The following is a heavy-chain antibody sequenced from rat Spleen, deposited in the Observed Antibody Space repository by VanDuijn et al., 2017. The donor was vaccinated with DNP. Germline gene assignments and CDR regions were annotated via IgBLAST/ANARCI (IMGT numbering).Heavy chain of an antibody. Sequence: EVQLVESGGGLVQPGRSLKLSCAASGFTFSNHGMAWVRQAPTKGLEWVASLKTGGGNTHYPDSVKGRFTISRDNAKNTLYLQMNSLRSEDTATYYCARGDYRDSYAPNWFAYWGQGTLVTVSS. J-gene: IGHJ3*01. V-gene: IGHV5S13*01. CDR1: GFTFSNHG. CDR2: LKTGGGNT. CDR3: ARGDYRDSYAPNWFAY. D-gene: IGHD1-12*01.